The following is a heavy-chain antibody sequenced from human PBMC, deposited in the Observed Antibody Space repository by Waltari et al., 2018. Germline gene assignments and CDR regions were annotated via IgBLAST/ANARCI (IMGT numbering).Heavy chain of an antibody. D-gene: IGHD3-3*01. J-gene: IGHJ4*02. CDR3: ARESYYDFWSGYLD. V-gene: IGHV3-74*01. CDR2: INSDGSST. CDR1: GFTFSSYW. Sequence: EVQLVESGGGLVQPGGSLRLSCAASGFTFSSYWMHWVRQAPGKGLVWVSRINSDGSSTSYAASVKGRFTISRDNAKNTLYLQMNSLRAEDTAVHYCARESYYDFWSGYLDWGQGTLVTVSS.